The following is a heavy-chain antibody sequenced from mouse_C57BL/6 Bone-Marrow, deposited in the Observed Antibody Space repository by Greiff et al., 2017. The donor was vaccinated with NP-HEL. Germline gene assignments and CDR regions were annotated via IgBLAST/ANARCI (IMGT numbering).Heavy chain of an antibody. Sequence: EVMLVESGGGLVQPGGSMKLSCVASGFTFSNYWMNWVRQSPEKGLEWVAQIRLKSDNYATHYAESVKGRFTISRDDSKSSVYLQMNNLRAEDTGIYYCTRDNWRFAYWGQGTLVTVSA. J-gene: IGHJ3*01. CDR3: TRDNWRFAY. D-gene: IGHD4-1*01. CDR2: IRLKSDNYAT. CDR1: GFTFSNYW. V-gene: IGHV6-3*01.